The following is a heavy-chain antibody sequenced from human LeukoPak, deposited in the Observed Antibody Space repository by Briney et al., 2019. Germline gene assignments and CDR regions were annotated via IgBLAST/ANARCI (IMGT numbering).Heavy chain of an antibody. CDR2: ISGSGGST. CDR1: GFTFSSYA. V-gene: IGHV3-23*01. Sequence: GGSLRLSCAASGFTFSSYAMHWVRQAPGKGLEWVSAISGSGGSTYYADSVKGRFTTSRDNSKNTLYLQMNSLRAEDTAVYYCAKDSSIAPRLGDYWGQGTLVTVSS. D-gene: IGHD3-16*01. J-gene: IGHJ4*02. CDR3: AKDSSIAPRLGDY.